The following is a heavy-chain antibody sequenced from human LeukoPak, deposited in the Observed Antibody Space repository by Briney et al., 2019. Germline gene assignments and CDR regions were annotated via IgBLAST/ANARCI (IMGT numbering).Heavy chain of an antibody. CDR3: AREGGPYRPLDY. V-gene: IGHV4-4*02. Sequence: PSGTLSLTCGVSGGSITNTNYWNWVRQPPGKGLEWIGEVNLQGSTNYNPSLMGRVAIAVDTSENHISLQLTSVTAADTAVYYCAREGGPYRPLDYSGQGTLVTVSS. CDR1: GGSITNTNY. J-gene: IGHJ4*02. CDR2: VNLQGST.